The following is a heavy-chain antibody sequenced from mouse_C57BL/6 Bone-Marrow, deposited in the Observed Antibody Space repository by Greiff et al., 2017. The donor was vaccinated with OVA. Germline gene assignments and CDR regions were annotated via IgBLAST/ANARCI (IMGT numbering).Heavy chain of an antibody. CDR3: DTARPPWFAY. CDR2: INPSSGYP. D-gene: IGHD6-1*01. V-gene: IGHV1-4*01. CDR1: GYTFTSYT. J-gene: IGHJ3*01. Sequence: VKLQQSGAELARPGASVKMSCKASGYTFTSYTMHWVKQRPGQGLEWIGYINPSSGYPKYNQKFKDKATLTADKSSSTAYMQLSNLTSEDSAVFYCDTARPPWFAYWGQGTLVTVSA.